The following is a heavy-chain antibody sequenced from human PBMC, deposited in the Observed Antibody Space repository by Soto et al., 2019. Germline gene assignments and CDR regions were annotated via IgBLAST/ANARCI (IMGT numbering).Heavy chain of an antibody. V-gene: IGHV4-61*01. CDR2: IYYSGST. D-gene: IGHD1-26*01. Sequence: SETLSLTCTVSGGSVSSGNYYWSWIRQPPGKGLEWIGYIYYSGSTNYNPSLKSRVTISVDTSKNQFSLKLSSVTAADTAVYYCARRRDSGSFVGYWGQGTLVTVSS. CDR3: ARRRDSGSFVGY. CDR1: GGSVSSGNYY. J-gene: IGHJ4*02.